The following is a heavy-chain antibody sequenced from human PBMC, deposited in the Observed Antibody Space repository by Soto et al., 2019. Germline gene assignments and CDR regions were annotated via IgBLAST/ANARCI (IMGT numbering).Heavy chain of an antibody. CDR1: GFTFSSYW. CDR3: ARDRAPMAVASATCWLDP. Sequence: EVQLVESGGGLVQPGGSLRLSCAASGFTFSSYWMSWVRQAPGKGLEWVANIKQDGSEKYYVDSGKGRFTISRDNAKNSLYLQMNRLSAEDTAVYYCARDRAPMAVASATCWLDPWGQGTLVTVSS. CDR2: IKQDGSEK. J-gene: IGHJ5*02. D-gene: IGHD6-19*01. V-gene: IGHV3-7*05.